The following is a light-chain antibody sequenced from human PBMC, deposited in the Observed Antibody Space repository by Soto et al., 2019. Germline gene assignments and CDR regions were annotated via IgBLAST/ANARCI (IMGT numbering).Light chain of an antibody. CDR2: GAS. Sequence: EIVLTQSPGTLSLSPGEGATLSCRASQSVSRNYLAWYQQKPGQAPRLLIFGASSRATGIPDRFSGSGSGTDFTLTISRLEPEDFAVYSCHQYGSSPLTFGGGTKVEIK. CDR1: QSVSRNY. J-gene: IGKJ4*01. CDR3: HQYGSSPLT. V-gene: IGKV3-20*01.